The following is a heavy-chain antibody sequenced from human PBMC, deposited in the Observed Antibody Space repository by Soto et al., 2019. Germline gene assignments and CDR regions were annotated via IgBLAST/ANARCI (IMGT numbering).Heavy chain of an antibody. CDR3: ATRRYYHSSGYTFFDY. CDR1: GYTFTSYY. D-gene: IGHD3-22*01. Sequence: ASVKVSCKASGYTFTSYYMHWVRQAPGQGLEWMGIINPSGGSTSYAQKFQGRVTITADESTSTAYMELSSLRSEDTAVYYCATRRYYHSSGYTFFDYWGQGTLVTVSS. J-gene: IGHJ4*02. CDR2: INPSGGST. V-gene: IGHV1-46*01.